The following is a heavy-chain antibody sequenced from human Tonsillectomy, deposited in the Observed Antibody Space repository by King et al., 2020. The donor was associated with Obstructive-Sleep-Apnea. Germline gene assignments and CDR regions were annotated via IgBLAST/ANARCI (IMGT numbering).Heavy chain of an antibody. CDR2: ISWNSGSI. V-gene: IGHV3-9*01. D-gene: IGHD2-21*02. Sequence: VQLVESGGGLVQPGRSLRLSCAASGFTFDDYAMHWVRQAPGKGLEWVSGISWNSGSIGYADSVKGRFTISRDNAKNSPYLQMNSLRAEDTALYYCAKDRWGYCSGDCYPLFDYWGQGTLVTVSS. J-gene: IGHJ4*02. CDR3: AKDRWGYCSGDCYPLFDY. CDR1: GFTFDDYA.